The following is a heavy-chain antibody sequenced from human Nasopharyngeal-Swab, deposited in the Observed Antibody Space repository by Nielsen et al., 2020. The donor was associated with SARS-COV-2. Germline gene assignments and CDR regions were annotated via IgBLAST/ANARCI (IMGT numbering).Heavy chain of an antibody. V-gene: IGHV4-39*01. D-gene: IGHD5-18*01. Sequence: SETLSLTCTVSGGSISSSSYYWGWIRQPPGKGLAWIGSIYYSGSTYYNPSLKSRVTISVDTSKNQFSLKLSSVTAADTAVYYCARGGYSYGFDYWGQGTLVTVSS. CDR1: GGSISSSSYY. CDR2: IYYSGST. J-gene: IGHJ4*02. CDR3: ARGGYSYGFDY.